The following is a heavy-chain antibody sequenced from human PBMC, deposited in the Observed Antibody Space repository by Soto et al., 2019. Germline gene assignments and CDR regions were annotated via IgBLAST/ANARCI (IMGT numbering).Heavy chain of an antibody. CDR1: GGSISSSSYY. D-gene: IGHD3-10*01. CDR2: IYYSGST. V-gene: IGHV4-39*01. Sequence: QLQLQESGPGLVKPSETLSLTCTVSGGSISSSSYYWGWIRQPPGKGLEWIGSIYYSGSTYYNPSLKSRVTISVDTSKNQFSLKLSSVTAADTAVYYCARHIWFGGNWFDPWGQGTLVTVSS. CDR3: ARHIWFGGNWFDP. J-gene: IGHJ5*02.